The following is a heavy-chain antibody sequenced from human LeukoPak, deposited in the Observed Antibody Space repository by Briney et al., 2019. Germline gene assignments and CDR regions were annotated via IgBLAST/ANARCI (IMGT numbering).Heavy chain of an antibody. CDR2: IYYSGST. V-gene: IGHV4-59*01. D-gene: IGHD2-2*01. CDR1: GGSISSYY. J-gene: IGHJ4*02. CDR3: ARDEGYCSSTSCSAFDY. Sequence: SETLSLTCTVSGGSISSYYWSWSRQPPGTGLEWIGYIYYSGSTNYNPSLKSRVTISVDTSKNQFSLKLSSVTAADTAVYYCARDEGYCSSTSCSAFDYWGQGTLVTVSS.